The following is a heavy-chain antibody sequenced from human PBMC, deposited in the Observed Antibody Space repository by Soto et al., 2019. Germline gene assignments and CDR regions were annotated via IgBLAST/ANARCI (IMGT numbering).Heavy chain of an antibody. Sequence: GGSLRLSCAGSGFTLSDHYIDWVRQAPGKGLEWVGRSRDKAQGYSTAYAASVKGRFTISRDNSRNTVYLQMNSLRAEDMAIYYCARDSRYVGDNYGLDHWGQGSLVTVSS. CDR1: GFTLSDHY. CDR2: SRDKAQGYST. CDR3: ARDSRYVGDNYGLDH. J-gene: IGHJ4*02. V-gene: IGHV3-72*01. D-gene: IGHD3-16*01.